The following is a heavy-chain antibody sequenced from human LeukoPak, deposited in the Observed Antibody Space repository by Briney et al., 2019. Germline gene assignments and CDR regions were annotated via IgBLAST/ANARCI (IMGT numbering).Heavy chain of an antibody. J-gene: IGHJ6*03. CDR3: ARSTILFPETEYYYYMDV. CDR1: GGTFSSYA. Sequence: SVKVSCKASGGTFSSYAISWVRQAPGQGLEWMGGIIPIFGTANYAQKFQGRVTITTDESTSTAYMELSSLRSEDTAVYYCARSTILFPETEYYYYMDVWGKGTTVTVSS. V-gene: IGHV1-69*05. D-gene: IGHD3-3*01. CDR2: IIPIFGTA.